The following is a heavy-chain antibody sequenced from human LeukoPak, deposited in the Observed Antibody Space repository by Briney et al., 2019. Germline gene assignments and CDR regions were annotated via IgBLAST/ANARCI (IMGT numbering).Heavy chain of an antibody. CDR2: ISSSSSTI. J-gene: IGHJ4*02. CDR1: GFTFSSYG. V-gene: IGHV3-48*02. CDR3: ARASAGSYYNFDY. Sequence: GGSLRLSCAASGFTFSSYGMNWVRQAPGKGLEWVSYISSSSSTISYADSVKGRFTISRDNAKNSLYLQMNSLRDEDTAVYYCARASAGSYYNFDYWGQGTLVTVSS. D-gene: IGHD3-10*01.